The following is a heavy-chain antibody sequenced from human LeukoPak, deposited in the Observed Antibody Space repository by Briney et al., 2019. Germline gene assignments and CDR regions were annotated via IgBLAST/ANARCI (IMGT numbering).Heavy chain of an antibody. CDR1: GGSISSYY. CDR2: IYTSGST. Sequence: SETLSLTCTVSGGSISSYYWSWIRQPAGKGQEWIGRIYTSGSTNYNPSLKSRVTMSVDTSKNQFSLKLSSVTAADTAVYYCARGSKGSGFTSYYYYMDVWGKGTTVTVSS. D-gene: IGHD3-22*01. CDR3: ARGSKGSGFTSYYYYMDV. V-gene: IGHV4-4*07. J-gene: IGHJ6*03.